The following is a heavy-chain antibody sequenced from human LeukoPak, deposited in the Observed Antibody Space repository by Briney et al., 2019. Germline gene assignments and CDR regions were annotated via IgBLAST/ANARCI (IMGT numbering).Heavy chain of an antibody. V-gene: IGHV3-23*01. CDR1: GFTLSSYA. CDR2: ISGSGGST. CDR3: AKDRHAPGRYCSSTSCFPFDS. D-gene: IGHD2-2*01. J-gene: IGHJ5*01. Sequence: PGGSLRLSCAASGFTLSSYAMSWVRQAPGKGLEWVSGISGSGGSTYYADSAKGRFTISRDNTKNTLYLQMNSLRAEDTAVYYCAKDRHAPGRYCSSTSCFPFDSWGQGTLVTVSS.